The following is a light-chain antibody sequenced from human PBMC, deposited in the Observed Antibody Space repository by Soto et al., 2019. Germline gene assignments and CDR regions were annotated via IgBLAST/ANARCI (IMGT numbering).Light chain of an antibody. J-gene: IGLJ3*02. Sequence: QSALTQPPSASGSPGQSVTISCTGTSSDVGGSNYVSWYQHHPGKAPKLMIYEVSKRPSGVPDRFSGCKSGNTASLTVSGLQSEDEADYYYSSDKGSNNWVFGGGTKLTVL. CDR2: EVS. CDR3: SSDKGSNNWV. CDR1: SSDVGGSNY. V-gene: IGLV2-8*01.